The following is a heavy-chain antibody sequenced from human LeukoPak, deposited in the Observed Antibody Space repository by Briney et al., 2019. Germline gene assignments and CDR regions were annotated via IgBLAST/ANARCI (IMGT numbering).Heavy chain of an antibody. CDR1: GFTFSSYA. J-gene: IGHJ4*02. V-gene: IGHV3-23*01. CDR2: ISGSGGST. Sequence: AGGSLRLSCAASGFTFSSYAMSWVRQAPGKGLEWVSAISGSGGSTYYADSVKGRFTISRDNSKNTLYLQMNSLRAEDTAVYYCAKDRSSIAVAGPGLDYWGQGTLVTVSS. D-gene: IGHD6-19*01. CDR3: AKDRSSIAVAGPGLDY.